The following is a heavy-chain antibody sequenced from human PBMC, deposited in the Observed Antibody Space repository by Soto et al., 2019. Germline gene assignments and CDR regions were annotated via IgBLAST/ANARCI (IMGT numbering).Heavy chain of an antibody. V-gene: IGHV3-33*01. CDR3: AGYAGSYSYYYYGMDV. CDR2: IWYDGSNK. J-gene: IGHJ6*02. Sequence: QVQLVESGGGVVQPGRSLRLSCAASGFTFSSYGMHWVRQAPGKGLEWVAVIWYDGSNKYYADSVKGRFTISRDNSKNTLYLQIDSLRAEDTAVYYCAGYAGSYSYYYYGMDVWGQGATVTVSS. CDR1: GFTFSSYG. D-gene: IGHD1-26*01.